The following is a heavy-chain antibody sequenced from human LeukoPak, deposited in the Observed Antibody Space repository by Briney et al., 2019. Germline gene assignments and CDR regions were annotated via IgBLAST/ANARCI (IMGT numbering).Heavy chain of an antibody. D-gene: IGHD5-18*01. J-gene: IGHJ4*02. CDR3: ATRGYSYGYPDY. CDR1: GFTFRNYA. Sequence: GGSLRLSCAASGFTFRNYAMSWVRQAPGKGLGWVSTISTNSGSTYYADSVKGRFTISRDNSKNTLYLKMNSLRVEDTAAYYCATRGYSYGYPDYWGQGILVIVSS. CDR2: ISTNSGST. V-gene: IGHV3-23*01.